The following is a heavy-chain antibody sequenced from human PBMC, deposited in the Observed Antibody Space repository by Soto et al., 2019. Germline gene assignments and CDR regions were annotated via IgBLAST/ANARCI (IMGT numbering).Heavy chain of an antibody. D-gene: IGHD4-17*01. J-gene: IGHJ4*02. CDR1: GFTFSSYG. Sequence: QVQLVESGGGVVQPGRSLRLSCAASGFTFSSYGMHWVRQAPGKGLEWVAVISYDGSNKYYAGSVKGRFTISRDNSKNPLYLRMNSLRAEDTAGYYCAKDRGDYGDYVLTFSLKMISDYWGQGTLVTVSS. V-gene: IGHV3-30*18. CDR3: AKDRGDYGDYVLTFSLKMISDY. CDR2: ISYDGSNK.